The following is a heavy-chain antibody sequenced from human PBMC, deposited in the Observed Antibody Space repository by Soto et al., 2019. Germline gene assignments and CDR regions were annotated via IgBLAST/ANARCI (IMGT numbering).Heavy chain of an antibody. D-gene: IGHD3-22*01. CDR1: GNSISTTNW. V-gene: IGHV4-4*02. CDR3: ARDVGYHYDGSPSGQFDF. J-gene: IGHJ4*02. CDR2: IYHSGST. Sequence: PSETLSLTCVVSGNSISTTNWWSWVRQSPGKGREWIGEIYHSGSTNYNPSLKSRFTISVDKSKNQFSLKLSSVTAADTAVYYCARDVGYHYDGSPSGQFDFWGQGTLVTVSS.